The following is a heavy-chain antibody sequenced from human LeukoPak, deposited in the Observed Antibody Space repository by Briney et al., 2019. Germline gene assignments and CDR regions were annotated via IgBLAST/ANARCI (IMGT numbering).Heavy chain of an antibody. J-gene: IGHJ4*02. CDR3: AVEMATIVDY. Sequence: GGSLRLSCAASGFTVRTYFMSWVRQAPGKGLEWVSLIYSGGTTFYADSVKGRFTISRDNSKNTLYLQMNSLRAEDTAVYYCAVEMATIVDYWGQGTLVTVSS. V-gene: IGHV3-66*02. CDR1: GFTVRTYF. D-gene: IGHD5-24*01. CDR2: IYSGGTT.